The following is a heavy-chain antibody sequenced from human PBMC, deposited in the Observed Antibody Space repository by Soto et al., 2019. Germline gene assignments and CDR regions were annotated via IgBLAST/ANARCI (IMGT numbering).Heavy chain of an antibody. Sequence: QVRLVQSGTEVKNPVSSVKVSCQASGDTFSKYAISWVRQAPGHGLEWMGGIIPIFGAPNHAQKFQGGVTITSDESTTTVYMELTRLTSEDTAVYYCAGSPEWSSALHEAVISNFGLYWGQGTLVTVSS. CDR1: GDTFSKYA. CDR3: AGSPEWSSALHEAVISNFGLY. J-gene: IGHJ4*02. D-gene: IGHD3-3*01. V-gene: IGHV1-69*01. CDR2: IIPIFGAP.